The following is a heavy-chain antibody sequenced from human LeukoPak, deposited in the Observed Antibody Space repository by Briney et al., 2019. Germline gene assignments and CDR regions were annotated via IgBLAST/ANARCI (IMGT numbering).Heavy chain of an antibody. CDR1: GGSISSYY. Sequence: SETLCLTCTVSGGSISSYYWSWIRQPPGKGLEWIGYIYYSGSTNYNPSLKSRVTISVDTSKNQFSLKLSSVTAADTAVYYCASHRDPFADYWGQGTLVTVSS. CDR3: ASHRDPFADY. CDR2: IYYSGST. D-gene: IGHD5-24*01. V-gene: IGHV4-59*01. J-gene: IGHJ4*02.